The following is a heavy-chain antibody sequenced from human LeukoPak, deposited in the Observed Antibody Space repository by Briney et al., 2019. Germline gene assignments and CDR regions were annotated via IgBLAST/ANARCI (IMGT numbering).Heavy chain of an antibody. J-gene: IGHJ6*02. CDR3: ARRRGGNYYYYGMDV. Sequence: GGSLSLSCAASGFTVSSNYMSWVRQAPGKGLEWVSVIYSGGSTYYADSVKGRFTISRDNSKNTLYLQMNSLRAEDTAVYYCARRRGGNYYYYGMDVWGQGTTVTVSS. CDR1: GFTVSSNY. D-gene: IGHD3-10*01. V-gene: IGHV3-66*01. CDR2: IYSGGST.